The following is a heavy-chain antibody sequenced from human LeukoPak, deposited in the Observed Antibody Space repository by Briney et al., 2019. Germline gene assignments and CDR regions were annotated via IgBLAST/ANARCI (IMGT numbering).Heavy chain of an antibody. CDR2: IYYSGST. CDR3: ARTGQLVRNGNFDY. J-gene: IGHJ4*02. V-gene: IGHV4-31*03. D-gene: IGHD6-13*01. CDR1: GGSISSGGYY. Sequence: SETLSLTRTVSGGSISSGGYYWSWIRQHPGKGLEWIGYIYYSGSTYYNPSLKSRVTISVDTSKNQFSLKLSSVTAADTAVYYCARTGQLVRNGNFDYWGQGTLVTVSS.